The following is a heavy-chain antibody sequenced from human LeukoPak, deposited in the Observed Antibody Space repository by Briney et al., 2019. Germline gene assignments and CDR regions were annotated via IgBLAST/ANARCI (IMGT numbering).Heavy chain of an antibody. J-gene: IGHJ3*02. CDR1: GGSFSGYY. CDR3: ASLVVVAATLTALDI. V-gene: IGHV4-34*01. CDR2: INHSGST. D-gene: IGHD2-15*01. Sequence: ASETLSLTCAVYGGSFSGYYWSWIRQPPGKGLEWIGEINHSGSTNYNPSLKSRVTISVDTSKNQFSLKLSSVTAADTAVYYCASLVVVAATLTALDIWGQGTMVTVSS.